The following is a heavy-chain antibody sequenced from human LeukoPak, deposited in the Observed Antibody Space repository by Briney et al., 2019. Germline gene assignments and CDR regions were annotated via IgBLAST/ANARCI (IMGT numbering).Heavy chain of an antibody. CDR3: ARDVLVYYYDSSGYCFDY. CDR2: ISAYNGNT. V-gene: IGHV1-18*01. CDR1: GYTFTSYG. D-gene: IGHD3-22*01. Sequence: ASVKVSCKASGYTFTSYGISWVRQAPGQGLEWMGWISAYNGNTNYAQKLQGRVTMTTDTSTSTAYMELRSLRSDDTAVYYCARDVLVYYYDSSGYCFDYWGQGTLVTVSS. J-gene: IGHJ4*02.